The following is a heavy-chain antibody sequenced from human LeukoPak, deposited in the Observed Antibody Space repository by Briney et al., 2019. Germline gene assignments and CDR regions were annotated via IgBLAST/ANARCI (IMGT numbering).Heavy chain of an antibody. CDR1: GFSVSSIY. V-gene: IGHV3-53*01. J-gene: IGHJ4*02. D-gene: IGHD6-13*01. Sequence: PGGSLRLSCAASGFSVSSIYMNWVRQPPGKGLEWVSVIYSGGTTFYADSVRGRFTISRDDSKNTLYLQMNSLRAEDTAVYYCARASTIGAAGLFDSWGQGTLVTVSS. CDR2: IYSGGTT. CDR3: ARASTIGAAGLFDS.